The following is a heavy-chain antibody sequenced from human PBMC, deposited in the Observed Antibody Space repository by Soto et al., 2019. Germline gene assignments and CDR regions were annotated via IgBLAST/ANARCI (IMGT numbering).Heavy chain of an antibody. D-gene: IGHD3-22*01. J-gene: IGHJ5*02. CDR1: GGSISSSDFY. V-gene: IGHV4-39*01. Sequence: QLQLQESGPGLVKPSETLSLTCTVSGGSISSSDFYWGWLRQPPGKGLDFIGSMYYSGTTYYNPSLKNRITISVYTSKNQFSLKLISVTAADTAVYYCAVVDSTGNWFDPWGKGALVTVSS. CDR2: MYYSGTT. CDR3: AVVDSTGNWFDP.